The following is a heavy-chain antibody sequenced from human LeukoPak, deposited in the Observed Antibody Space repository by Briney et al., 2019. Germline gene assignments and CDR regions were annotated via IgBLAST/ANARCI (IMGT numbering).Heavy chain of an antibody. D-gene: IGHD1-26*01. CDR3: ARDSGSYTARGYYYYMDV. CDR2: IKQDGSEK. J-gene: IGHJ6*03. Sequence: GGSLRLSCAASGFTFSSYWMSWVRQAPGKGLEWVANIKQDGSEKYYVDSVKGRFTISRDNAKNSLYLQMNSLRAEDTAVYYCARDSGSYTARGYYYYMDVWGKGTTVTVSS. CDR1: GFTFSSYW. V-gene: IGHV3-7*01.